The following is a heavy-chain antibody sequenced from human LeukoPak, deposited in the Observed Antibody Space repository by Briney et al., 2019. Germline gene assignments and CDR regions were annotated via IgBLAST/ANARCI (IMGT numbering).Heavy chain of an antibody. J-gene: IGHJ5*02. CDR2: IYYSGST. CDR1: GGSISSYY. V-gene: IGHV4-59*08. Sequence: PSETLSLTCTVSGGSISSYYWSWIRQPPGKGLEWIGYIYYSGSTNYNPSLKSRVTISVDTSKNQFSLKLSSVTAADTAVYYCASYVLLWFGELSNWFDPWGQGTLVTVSS. CDR3: ASYVLLWFGELSNWFDP. D-gene: IGHD3-10*01.